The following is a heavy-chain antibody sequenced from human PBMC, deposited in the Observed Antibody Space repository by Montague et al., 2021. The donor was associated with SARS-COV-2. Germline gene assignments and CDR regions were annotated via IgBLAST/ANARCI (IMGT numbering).Heavy chain of an antibody. CDR3: ARHRRYDVVTYYPDF. CDR2: ISNGAMS. Sequence: SETLSLTCSVSGGSFDSDNFFWSWIRQPPGQRLMWFGVISNGAMSFANPSLQSRVTISVHTSRNQLSLNVKTVTAADTAVYYCARHRRYDVVTYYPDFWGQGILVTVSS. V-gene: IGHV4-39*01. CDR1: GGSFDSDNFF. D-gene: IGHD3-9*01. J-gene: IGHJ4*02.